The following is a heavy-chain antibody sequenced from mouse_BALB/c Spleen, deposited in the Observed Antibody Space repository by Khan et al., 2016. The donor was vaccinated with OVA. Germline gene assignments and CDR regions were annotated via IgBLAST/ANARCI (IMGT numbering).Heavy chain of an antibody. Sequence: EVELVESGAGLVKPGGSLKLSCEASGFSFSSYTMSWVRQTPETSLEWVASISSGSFTYYPDNVKERFTNSKDKDRNILDLQVSRLRSEDTAMYYCTGGLVLYYFDYWGRGTTLTVSS. D-gene: IGHD3-1*01. CDR1: GFSFSSYT. CDR3: TGGLVLYYFDY. J-gene: IGHJ2*01. CDR2: ISSGSFT. V-gene: IGHV5-6-5*01.